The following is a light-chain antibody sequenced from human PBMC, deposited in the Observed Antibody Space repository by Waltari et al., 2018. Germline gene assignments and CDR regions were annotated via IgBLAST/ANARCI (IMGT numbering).Light chain of an antibody. CDR3: QQYGRSPPYT. CDR1: QSVSSSY. V-gene: IGKV3-20*01. Sequence: EIVLTQSPGTLSLSPGERATLSCRASQSVSSSYLAWYQQKPGQAPRLLIYGASSRATCIPDRFSGSVSGTDFTLTISRLEPEDFAVYYCQQYGRSPPYTFGQGTKLEIK. J-gene: IGKJ2*01. CDR2: GAS.